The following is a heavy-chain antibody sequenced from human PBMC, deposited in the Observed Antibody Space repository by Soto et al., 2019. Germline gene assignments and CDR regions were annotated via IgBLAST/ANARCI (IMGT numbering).Heavy chain of an antibody. V-gene: IGHV3-23*01. CDR2: ISGSGYT. CDR3: ATLYDYIWGSYRRPPYYLDY. J-gene: IGHJ4*02. CDR1: GFTFSTYA. D-gene: IGHD3-16*02. Sequence: GGSLRLSCAASGFTFSTYAMSWVRQAPGKALEWVSGISGSGYTYYADSVKGRFTISRDNSKNTLYLQMNNLRAEDTAVYYCATLYDYIWGSYRRPPYYLDYWGQGTLVTVSS.